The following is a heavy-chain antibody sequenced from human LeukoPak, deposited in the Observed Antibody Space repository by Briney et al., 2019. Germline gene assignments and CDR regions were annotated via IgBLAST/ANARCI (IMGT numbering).Heavy chain of an antibody. Sequence: PSETLSLTCTVSGGFISSSTYFWAWIRQPPGKGLEWIGSINYSGRITYNPSLKSRVTVSLDTSKNQFSLTLSSVTAADTAVYYCARDFGDWRTDYWGQGTLVTVSS. CDR1: GGFISSSTYF. CDR2: INYSGRI. D-gene: IGHD2-21*02. CDR3: ARDFGDWRTDY. J-gene: IGHJ4*02. V-gene: IGHV4-39*07.